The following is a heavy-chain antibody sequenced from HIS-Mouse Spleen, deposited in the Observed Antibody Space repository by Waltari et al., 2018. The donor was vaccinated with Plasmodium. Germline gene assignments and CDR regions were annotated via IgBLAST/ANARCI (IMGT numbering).Heavy chain of an antibody. V-gene: IGHV4-39*01. CDR1: GGSISSSSYY. CDR3: ARQLGGYFDY. Sequence: QLQLQESGPGLVKPSETLSLTCTVSGGSISSSSYYWGWIRQPPGKGLEWIGSIYYSGSTYYNPSLKSRVTISVDTSKNQFSLKLGSVTAADTAVYYCARQLGGYFDYWGQGTLVTVSS. J-gene: IGHJ4*02. CDR2: IYYSGST. D-gene: IGHD3-16*01.